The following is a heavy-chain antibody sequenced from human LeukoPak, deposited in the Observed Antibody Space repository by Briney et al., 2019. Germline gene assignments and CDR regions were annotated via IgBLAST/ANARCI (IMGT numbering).Heavy chain of an antibody. D-gene: IGHD3-16*01. J-gene: IGHJ3*02. CDR1: GFTFSSYA. V-gene: IGHV3-23*01. Sequence: QPGGSLRLSCAASGFTFSSYAMSWVRQAPGKGLEWVSAISGSGGSTYYADSVKGRFTISRDNSKNTLYLQMNSLRAEDTAVYYCAKDLGAAGHAGEAFDIWGQGTMVTVSS. CDR2: ISGSGGST. CDR3: AKDLGAAGHAGEAFDI.